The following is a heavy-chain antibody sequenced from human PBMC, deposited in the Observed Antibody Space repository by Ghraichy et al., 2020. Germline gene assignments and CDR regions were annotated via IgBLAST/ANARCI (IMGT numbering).Heavy chain of an antibody. CDR3: AITEGYCSSTSCYWLWFDP. CDR1: GGSISSNSYY. J-gene: IGHJ5*02. Sequence: SETLSLTCTVSGGSISSNSYYWGWIRQPPGKGLEWIGSIYYSGSTYYNPSLKSRVTISVDTSKNQFSLKLSSVTAADTAVYYCAITEGYCSSTSCYWLWFDPWGQGTLVTVSS. CDR2: IYYSGST. D-gene: IGHD2-2*01. V-gene: IGHV4-39*01.